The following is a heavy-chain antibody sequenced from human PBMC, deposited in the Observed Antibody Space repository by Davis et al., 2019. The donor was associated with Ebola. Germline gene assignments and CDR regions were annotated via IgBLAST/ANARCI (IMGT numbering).Heavy chain of an antibody. CDR1: LYTLPDYN. D-gene: IGHD4-11*01. Sequence: SVHVSRQASLYTLPDYNIHWLRQAPGHVLDWLGRVILKSGATNYAQKFQGRVTMTRDTSISTVYMELSSLRYDDTADYYCARGHNYAHEYWGQGTLVTVSS. CDR3: ARGHNYAHEY. CDR2: VILKSGAT. V-gene: IGHV1-2*06. J-gene: IGHJ4*02.